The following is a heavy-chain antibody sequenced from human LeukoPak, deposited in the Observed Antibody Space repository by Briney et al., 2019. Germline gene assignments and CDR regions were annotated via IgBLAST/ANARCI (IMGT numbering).Heavy chain of an antibody. Sequence: SETLSLTCTVSGGSISSGSYYWSWIRQPAGKGLEWIGRIYTSGSTNYNPSLKSRVTISVDTSKNQFSLKLSSVTAADTAVYYCASGPHSLYDILTGYYRTAPLDYWGQGTLVTVSS. J-gene: IGHJ4*02. V-gene: IGHV4-61*02. D-gene: IGHD3-9*01. CDR1: GGSISSGSYY. CDR2: IYTSGST. CDR3: ASGPHSLYDILTGYYRTAPLDY.